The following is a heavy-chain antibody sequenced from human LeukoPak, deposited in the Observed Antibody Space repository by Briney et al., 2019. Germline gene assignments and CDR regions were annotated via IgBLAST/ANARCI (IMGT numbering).Heavy chain of an antibody. CDR3: GASRQYVGAFDI. CDR1: GFTFTNYW. CDR2: INQNGVEM. D-gene: IGHD3-16*01. Sequence: GGSLRLSCATSGFTFTNYWMTWVRQAPGKGLEWVANINQNGVEMYYVESVKGRFTISRDDARESLYLQMSSLRADDTAIYYCGASRQYVGAFDIWGQGTLVTVSS. J-gene: IGHJ3*02. V-gene: IGHV3-7*01.